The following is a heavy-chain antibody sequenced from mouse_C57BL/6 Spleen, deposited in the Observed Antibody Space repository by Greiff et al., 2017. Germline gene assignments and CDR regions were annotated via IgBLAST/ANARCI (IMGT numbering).Heavy chain of an antibody. J-gene: IGHJ2*01. D-gene: IGHD3-2*02. V-gene: IGHV5-17*01. Sequence: DVMLVESGGGLVKPGGSLKLSCAASGFTFSDYGMHWVRQAPEKGPAWVAYISSGSSTIYYADTVKGRFTISRDNAKNTLFLQMTSLRSEDTAMYYCARRDSSGYGYFDYWGQGTTLTVSS. CDR1: GFTFSDYG. CDR2: ISSGSSTI. CDR3: ARRDSSGYGYFDY.